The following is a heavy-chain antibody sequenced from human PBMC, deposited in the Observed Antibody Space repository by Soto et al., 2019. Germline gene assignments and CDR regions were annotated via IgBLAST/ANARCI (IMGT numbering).Heavy chain of an antibody. Sequence: GQGLEWMGWINAGNGNTKYSQKFQGRVTITRDTSASTAYMELSSLRSEDTAVYYCARDYYGYAFDICGQRPMVTGSS. CDR3: ARDYYGYAFDI. D-gene: IGHD3-10*01. J-gene: IGHJ3*02. V-gene: IGHV1-3*01. CDR2: INAGNGNT.